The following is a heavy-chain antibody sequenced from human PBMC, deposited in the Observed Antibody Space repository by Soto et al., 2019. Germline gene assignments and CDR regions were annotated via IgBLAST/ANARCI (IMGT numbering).Heavy chain of an antibody. CDR2: INTANGNT. J-gene: IGHJ6*02. CDR1: GYTFTSYS. V-gene: IGHV1-3*04. Sequence: ASVKVSCKTSGYTFTSYSIHWVRQAPGQRPEWMGWINTANGNTKYSQKFQGRVTITRDRSATTASMELNSLRSEDTAVYYCAREFGDNIIRSRYGMDVWGQGTTVTVSS. D-gene: IGHD3-10*01. CDR3: AREFGDNIIRSRYGMDV.